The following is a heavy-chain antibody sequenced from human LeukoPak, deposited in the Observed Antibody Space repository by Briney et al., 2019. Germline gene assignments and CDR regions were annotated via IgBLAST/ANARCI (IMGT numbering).Heavy chain of an antibody. V-gene: IGHV3-30*01. CDR3: ARDLTGWGESSGYSDY. J-gene: IGHJ4*02. CDR1: GFTFSSYA. CDR2: ISYDGTNK. D-gene: IGHD3-22*01. Sequence: GRSLRLSCAASGFTFSSYAMHRVRQAPGKGLEWVALISYDGTNKFYEDSVKGRFTISRDNSKNTLFLQVNSLRAEDTAVYYCARDLTGWGESSGYSDYWGQGTLVTVSS.